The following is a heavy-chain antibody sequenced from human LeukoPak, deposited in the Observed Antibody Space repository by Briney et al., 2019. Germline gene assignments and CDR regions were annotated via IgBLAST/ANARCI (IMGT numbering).Heavy chain of an antibody. CDR3: ADKLWSDRDY. D-gene: IGHD3-3*01. V-gene: IGHV4-59*12. J-gene: IGHJ4*02. Sequence: PSETLSLTCTVSGGSISSYYWSWIRQPPGKGLEWIGYIYYSGSTNYNPSLKSRVTISVDTSKNQFSLKLSSVTAADTAVYYCADKLWSDRDYWGQGTLVTVSS. CDR1: GGSISSYY. CDR2: IYYSGST.